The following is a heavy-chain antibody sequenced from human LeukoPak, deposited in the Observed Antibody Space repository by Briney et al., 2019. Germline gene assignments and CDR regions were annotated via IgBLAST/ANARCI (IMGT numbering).Heavy chain of an antibody. CDR1: GGSISSGGYS. Sequence: SETLSLTCAVSGGSISSGGYSWSWIRQPPGKGLEWIGYIYHSGSTYYNPSLKSRVTISVDTSKNQFSLKLSSVTAADTAVYYCARGIDPKQLDDAFDIWGQGTLVTVSS. CDR2: IYHSGST. V-gene: IGHV4-30-2*01. D-gene: IGHD6-13*01. CDR3: ARGIDPKQLDDAFDI. J-gene: IGHJ3*02.